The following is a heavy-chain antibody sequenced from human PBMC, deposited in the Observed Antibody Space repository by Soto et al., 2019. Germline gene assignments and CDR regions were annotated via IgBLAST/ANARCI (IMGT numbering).Heavy chain of an antibody. J-gene: IGHJ3*02. V-gene: IGHV3-33*01. Sequence: LRLSCAASGFTFSSYGMHWVRQAPGKGLEWVAVIWYDGSNKYYADSVKGRFTISRDNSKNTLYLQMNSLRAEDTAVYYCARDAEYSSGWYSAFDIWGQGTMVTVSS. D-gene: IGHD6-19*01. CDR2: IWYDGSNK. CDR3: ARDAEYSSGWYSAFDI. CDR1: GFTFSSYG.